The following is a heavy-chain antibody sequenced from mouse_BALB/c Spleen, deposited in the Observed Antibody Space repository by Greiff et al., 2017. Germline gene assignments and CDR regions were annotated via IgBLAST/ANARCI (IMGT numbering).Heavy chain of an antibody. CDR2: IRNKANGYTT. CDR1: GFTFTDYY. Sequence: EVQRVESGGGLVQPGGSLRLSCATSGFTFTDYYMSWVRQPPGKALEWLGFIRNKANGYTTEYSASVKGRFTISRDNSQSILYLQMNTLRAEDSATEYCAGRYDYAGFAYWGQGTLVTVSA. CDR3: AGRYDYAGFAY. V-gene: IGHV7-3*02. J-gene: IGHJ3*01. D-gene: IGHD2-4*01.